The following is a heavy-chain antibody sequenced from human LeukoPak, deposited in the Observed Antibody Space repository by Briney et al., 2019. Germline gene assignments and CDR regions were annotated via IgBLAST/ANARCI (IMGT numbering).Heavy chain of an antibody. J-gene: IGHJ4*02. CDR3: AKVLLYGDYGFDY. CDR1: GFTFSSYG. V-gene: IGHV3-30*18. CDR2: ISYDGSNK. Sequence: PGGSLRLSCAASGFTFSSYGMHWVRQAPGKGLEWVAGISYDGSNKHYADSVKGRFTISRDNSKNTLYLQMNSLRAEDTAVYYCAKVLLYGDYGFDYWGQGTLVTVSS. D-gene: IGHD4-17*01.